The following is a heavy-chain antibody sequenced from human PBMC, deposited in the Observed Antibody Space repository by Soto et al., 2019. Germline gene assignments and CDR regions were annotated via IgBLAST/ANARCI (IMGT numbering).Heavy chain of an antibody. V-gene: IGHV3-53*01. Sequence: PGGSLRLSCAASEFAVSSNHVTWVRQAPGKGLECVSLIYAGGSTYYADSVRGRFTISRDNSENTVYLQMDSLRADDTAAYFCARHFSRAFDYWGRGTLVTVSS. CDR3: ARHFSRAFDY. CDR2: IYAGGST. J-gene: IGHJ4*02. D-gene: IGHD3-3*02. CDR1: EFAVSSNH.